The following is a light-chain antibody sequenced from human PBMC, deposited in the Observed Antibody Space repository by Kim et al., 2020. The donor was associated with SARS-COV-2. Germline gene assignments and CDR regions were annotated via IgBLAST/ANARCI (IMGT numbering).Light chain of an antibody. CDR2: KIS. CDR1: QGLVHSDGDTF. J-gene: IGKJ4*01. CDR3: MRGTHWPLT. Sequence: SISCGASQGLVHSDGDTFLNWLQQGPSQSPRRLIYKISNRDSGVPDRFNGSGSGTGFTLKISRVEAEDVGVYYCMRGTHWPLTFGGGTKRDIK. V-gene: IGKV2-30*02.